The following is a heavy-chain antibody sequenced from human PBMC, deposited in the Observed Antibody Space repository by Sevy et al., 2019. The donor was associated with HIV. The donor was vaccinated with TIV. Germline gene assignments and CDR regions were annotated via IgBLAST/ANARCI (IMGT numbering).Heavy chain of an antibody. CDR1: GFSISGYT. Sequence: GGSLRLSCAASGFSISGYTMNWVRRAPGKGLEWVSSISSGSSFIYYADSLKGRFTISRDNARNLLDLQMNSLRVEDTAVYYCARVGLGDCSGTNCSPNDYWGQGTLVTVSS. CDR2: ISSGSSFI. V-gene: IGHV3-21*01. J-gene: IGHJ4*02. CDR3: ARVGLGDCSGTNCSPNDY. D-gene: IGHD2-2*01.